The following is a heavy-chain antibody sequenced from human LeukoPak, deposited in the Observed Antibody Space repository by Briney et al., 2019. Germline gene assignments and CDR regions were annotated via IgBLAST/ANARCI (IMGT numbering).Heavy chain of an antibody. V-gene: IGHV3-30*02. J-gene: IGHJ4*02. CDR2: IRYDGSNK. CDR1: GFTFSSYG. Sequence: HPGGPLRLSCAASGFTFSSYGMHWVRQAPGKGLEWVAFIRYDGSNKYYADSVKGRFTISRDNSKNTLYLQMNSLRAEDTAVYYCAKEALGFLEWLPRSWGQGTLVTVSS. D-gene: IGHD3-3*01. CDR3: AKEALGFLEWLPRS.